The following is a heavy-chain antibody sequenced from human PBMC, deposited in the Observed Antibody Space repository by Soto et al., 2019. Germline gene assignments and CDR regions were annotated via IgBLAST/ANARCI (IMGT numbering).Heavy chain of an antibody. CDR1: GFTFSSNW. Sequence: EVQLVESGGGLVQPGGSLRLSCAASGFTFSSNWMTWVRQAPGKGLEWVANIKQDGSEKYYVDSVKGRFTISRENAKNSLYLQMNSLRAEDTAVYYCERARALDYWGRGTLVPVSS. CDR3: ERARALDY. CDR2: IKQDGSEK. V-gene: IGHV3-7*04. J-gene: IGHJ4*02.